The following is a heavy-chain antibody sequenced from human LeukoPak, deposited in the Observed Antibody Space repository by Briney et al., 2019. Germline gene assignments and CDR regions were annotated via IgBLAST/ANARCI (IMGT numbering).Heavy chain of an antibody. V-gene: IGHV1-18*01. Sequence: ASVKVSCKASGGTFSSYAISWVRQAPGQGLEWMGWISAYNGNTNYAQKLQGRVTMTTDTSTSTAYMELRSLRSDDTAVYYCARGRYYYDSSGYYWAPGYWGQGTLVTVSS. D-gene: IGHD3-22*01. J-gene: IGHJ4*02. CDR2: ISAYNGNT. CDR1: GGTFSSYA. CDR3: ARGRYYYDSSGYYWAPGY.